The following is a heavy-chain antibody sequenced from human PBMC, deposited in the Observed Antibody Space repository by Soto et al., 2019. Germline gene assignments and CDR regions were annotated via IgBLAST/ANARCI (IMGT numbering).Heavy chain of an antibody. D-gene: IGHD3-16*01. CDR3: AKEKGCGGVCKGMDX. Sequence: PGGSLRLSFAASGFTFDDYAMHWVRQAPGKGLEWVSCISWNSGSIDYAYSVKVRFTISIDNSNNSLYLQMNSLIAEDTALYYWAKEKGCGGVCKGMDXWGQWLTLAVS. J-gene: IGHJ6*02. V-gene: IGHV3-9*01. CDR2: ISWNSGSI. CDR1: GFTFDDYA.